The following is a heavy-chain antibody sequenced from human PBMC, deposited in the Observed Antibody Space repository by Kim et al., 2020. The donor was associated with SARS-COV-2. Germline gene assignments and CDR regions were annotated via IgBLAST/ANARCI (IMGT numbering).Heavy chain of an antibody. V-gene: IGHV4-4*07. Sequence: HNPPLTGRVIMSIDTSKNQFYLRLSSVNATDTAVYYCARRESASNYFDSWGQGTLVTVSS. D-gene: IGHD6-6*01. CDR3: ARRESASNYFDS. J-gene: IGHJ4*02.